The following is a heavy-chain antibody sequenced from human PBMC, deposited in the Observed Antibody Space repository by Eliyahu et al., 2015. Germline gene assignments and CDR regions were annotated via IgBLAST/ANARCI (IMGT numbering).Heavy chain of an antibody. J-gene: IGHJ6*02. D-gene: IGHD7-27*01. Sequence: QVQLQQWGAGLLKPSXTLSLTCAVYGGSFSGYYWSWIRQPPGKGLEWIGEINHSGSTNYNPSLKSRVTISVDTSKNQFSLKLSSVTAADTAVYYCARLAGDLGYYYGMDVWGQGTTVTVSS. V-gene: IGHV4-34*01. CDR1: GGSFSGYY. CDR2: INHSGST. CDR3: ARLAGDLGYYYGMDV.